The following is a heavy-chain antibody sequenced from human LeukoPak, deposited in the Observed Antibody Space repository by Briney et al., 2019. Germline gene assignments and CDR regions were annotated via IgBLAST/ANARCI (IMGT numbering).Heavy chain of an antibody. D-gene: IGHD5-24*01. CDR1: GGTFSSYA. V-gene: IGHV1-69*13. Sequence: SVKVPCKASGGTFSSYAISWVRQAPGQGLEWMGGIIPIFGTANYAQKFQGRVTITADESTSTAYMELSSLRSEDTAVYYCARDPGHPQLEMATITYYYYGMDVWGQGTTVTVSS. J-gene: IGHJ6*02. CDR3: ARDPGHPQLEMATITYYYYGMDV. CDR2: IIPIFGTA.